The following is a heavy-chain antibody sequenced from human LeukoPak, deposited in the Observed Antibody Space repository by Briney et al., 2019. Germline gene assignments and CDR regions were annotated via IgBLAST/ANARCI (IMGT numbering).Heavy chain of an antibody. D-gene: IGHD2-15*01. CDR3: AREFCSGANCYPMGAFDM. CDR1: GFTFSSYS. V-gene: IGHV3-21*01. CDR2: ISSSSSYI. J-gene: IGHJ3*02. Sequence: GGSLRLSCAASGFTFSSYSMNWVRQAPGKGLEWVSSISSSSSYIYYADSVKGRFTISRDNAKNSLYLQVNSLRAEDTAVYYCAREFCSGANCYPMGAFDMWGQGTMVTVSS.